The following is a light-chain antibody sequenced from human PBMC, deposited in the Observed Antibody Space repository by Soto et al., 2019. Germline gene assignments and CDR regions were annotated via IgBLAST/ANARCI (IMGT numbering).Light chain of an antibody. V-gene: IGLV1-40*01. CDR2: GNS. Sequence: QSALTQPPSVSGAPGQRVTISCTGSRSNIGAGYYVHWYQQLPGTAPKLLTYGNSNRPSGVPDRFSGSMSGTSASLAITGLQAEDEADSYCQSYDSSLSAYVFATGTKVTVL. J-gene: IGLJ1*01. CDR3: QSYDSSLSAYV. CDR1: RSNIGAGYY.